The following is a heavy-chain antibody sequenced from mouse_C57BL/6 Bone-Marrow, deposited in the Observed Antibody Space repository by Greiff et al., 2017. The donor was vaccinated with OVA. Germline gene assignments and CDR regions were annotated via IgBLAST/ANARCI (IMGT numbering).Heavy chain of an antibody. CDR3: AKSNDYGEPAY. CDR1: GYTFTSYT. V-gene: IGHV1-4*01. J-gene: IGHJ2*01. D-gene: IGHD2-4*01. Sequence: QVQLQQSGAELARPGASVKMSCKASGYTFTSYTMHWVKQRPGQGLEWIGYINPSSGYTKYNQKFKDKATLTADKSSSTAYMQLSSLKSEDSAVYYCAKSNDYGEPAYWGQGTTLTVSS. CDR2: INPSSGYT.